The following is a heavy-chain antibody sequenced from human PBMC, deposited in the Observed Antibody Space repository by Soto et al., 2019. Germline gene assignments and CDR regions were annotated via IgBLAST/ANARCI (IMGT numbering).Heavy chain of an antibody. CDR2: ISYDGSNK. D-gene: IGHD3-3*01. CDR3: ARIKITIFGVVRVYDYGMDV. V-gene: IGHV3-30*03. Sequence: GGSLRLSCAASGFTFSSYGMHWVRQAPGKGLEWVAVISYDGSNKYYADSVKGRFTISRDNSKNTLYLQMNSLRAEDTAVYYCARIKITIFGVVRVYDYGMDVWGQGTTVTVSS. J-gene: IGHJ6*02. CDR1: GFTFSSYG.